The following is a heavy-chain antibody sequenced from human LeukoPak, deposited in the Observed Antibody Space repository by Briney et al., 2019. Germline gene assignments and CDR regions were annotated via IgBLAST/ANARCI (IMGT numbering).Heavy chain of an antibody. Sequence: ASVKVSCKASGFTFTSYAIHWVRQAPGQGLEWMGWITPGRGTNHPQKFQGRVAITWDTSITTAYMDLSRLTSDDTAVYYCARDRYGDGFAHLDYWGQGALVTVSS. J-gene: IGHJ4*02. V-gene: IGHV1-2*02. CDR3: ARDRYGDGFAHLDY. CDR2: ITPGRGT. D-gene: IGHD5-24*01. CDR1: GFTFTSYA.